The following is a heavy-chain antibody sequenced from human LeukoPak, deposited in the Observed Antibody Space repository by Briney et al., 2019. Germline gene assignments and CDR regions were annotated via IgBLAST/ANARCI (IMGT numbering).Heavy chain of an antibody. CDR1: GYTFSGYY. CDR2: INPNSGAT. Sequence: ASVKVSCKASGYTFSGYYMHWVRQAPGQGFEWMGWINPNSGATNYAQKFQGRVTMTRDTSISTAYMELSRLRSDDTAVYYCARDAATVVPNWFDPWGQGTLVTVSS. J-gene: IGHJ5*02. D-gene: IGHD4-23*01. CDR3: ARDAATVVPNWFDP. V-gene: IGHV1-2*02.